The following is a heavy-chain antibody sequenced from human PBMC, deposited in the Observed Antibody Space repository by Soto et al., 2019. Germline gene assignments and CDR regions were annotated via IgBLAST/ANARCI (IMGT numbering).Heavy chain of an antibody. V-gene: IGHV3-74*01. J-gene: IGHJ6*02. D-gene: IGHD6-19*01. CDR1: GFTFSSYW. CDR2: INSDGSST. Sequence: GGSLRLSCAASGFTFSSYWMHWVHQAPGKGLVWVSRINSDGSSTSYADSVKGRFTISRDNAKNTLYLQMNSLRAEDTAVYYCARDQGSGLYYYYYGMDVWGQGTTVTVS. CDR3: ARDQGSGLYYYYYGMDV.